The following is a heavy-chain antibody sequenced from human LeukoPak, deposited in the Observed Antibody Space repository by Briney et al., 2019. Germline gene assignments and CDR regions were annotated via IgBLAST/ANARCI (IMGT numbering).Heavy chain of an antibody. CDR2: IIPIFGTA. CDR3: ARDRGYQLLADAFDI. D-gene: IGHD2-2*01. Sequence: SVKVSCKASGGTFSSYAISWVRQAPGQGPEWMGGIIPIFGTANYAQKFQGRVTITADESTSTAYMELSSLRSEDTAVYYCARDRGYQLLADAFDIWGQGTMVTVSS. J-gene: IGHJ3*02. CDR1: GGTFSSYA. V-gene: IGHV1-69*13.